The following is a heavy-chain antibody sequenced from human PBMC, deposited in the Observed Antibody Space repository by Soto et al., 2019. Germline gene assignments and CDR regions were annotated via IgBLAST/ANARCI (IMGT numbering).Heavy chain of an antibody. V-gene: IGHV6-1*01. Sequence: SQTLSLTCAISGDSVSNNGAAWNWIRQSPSRGLEWLGRTYHRSKWYYDYAVSVKSRMTINPDTSKNQFSLQLTSVTPEDTAVYFCARDPPAFHSAFDYWGQGTVVTVSS. D-gene: IGHD4-4*01. CDR1: GDSVSNNGAA. J-gene: IGHJ4*02. CDR2: TYHRSKWYY. CDR3: ARDPPAFHSAFDY.